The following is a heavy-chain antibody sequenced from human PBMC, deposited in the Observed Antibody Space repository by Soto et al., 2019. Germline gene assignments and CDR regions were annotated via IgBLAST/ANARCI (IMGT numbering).Heavy chain of an antibody. J-gene: IGHJ4*02. V-gene: IGHV3-7*01. CDR2: IKEDGSEK. Sequence: EVQLVESGGGLVQPGGSLRLSCAASGFTFSGYWMTWVRQAPGKGLEWVANIKEDGSEKNYVDSVKGRFTISRDNAKNSLYLQMNRLRAEDTAVYYCARGGSESDYWGQGTLVTVSS. CDR3: ARGGSESDY. D-gene: IGHD3-16*01. CDR1: GFTFSGYW.